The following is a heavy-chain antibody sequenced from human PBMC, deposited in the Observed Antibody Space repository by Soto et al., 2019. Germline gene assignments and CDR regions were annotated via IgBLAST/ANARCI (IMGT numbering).Heavy chain of an antibody. CDR1: GGTFSSYT. Sequence: QVQLVQSGAEVKKPGSSVKVSCKASGGTFSSYTISWVRQAPGQGLEWMGRIIPILGIANYAQKFQGRVTIXXDXSXXTAYMELSSLRSEDTAVYYCARGRVYGDYVGAFDIWGQGTMVTVSS. J-gene: IGHJ3*02. D-gene: IGHD4-17*01. CDR2: IIPILGIA. CDR3: ARGRVYGDYVGAFDI. V-gene: IGHV1-69*02.